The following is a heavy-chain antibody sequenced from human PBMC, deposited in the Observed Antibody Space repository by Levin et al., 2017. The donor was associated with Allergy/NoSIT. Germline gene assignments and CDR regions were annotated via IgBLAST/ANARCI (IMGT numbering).Heavy chain of an antibody. V-gene: IGHV4-34*01. J-gene: IGHJ5*02. D-gene: IGHD2-2*01. CDR1: GGSFSGYY. Sequence: SETLSLTCAVYGGSFSGYYWSWIRQPPGKGLEWIGEINHSGSTNYNPSLKSRVTISVDTSKNQFSLKLSSVTAADTAVYYCARGPRRGAAAYMGIWFDPWGQGTLVTVSS. CDR2: INHSGST. CDR3: ARGPRRGAAAYMGIWFDP.